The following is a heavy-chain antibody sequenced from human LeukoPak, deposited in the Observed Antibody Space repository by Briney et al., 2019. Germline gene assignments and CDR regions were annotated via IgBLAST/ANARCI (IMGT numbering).Heavy chain of an antibody. V-gene: IGHV3-11*01. J-gene: IGHJ3*02. CDR1: GFTFSDFY. CDR2: ISSSGTTI. CDR3: TRQLGYSGYDEAFDI. D-gene: IGHD5-12*01. Sequence: GGSLRLSCAASGFTFSDFYMSWIRQAPGKGLEWVSYISSSGTTIYYADSVKGRFTISRDNAENSLYLQMNSLRAEDTAVYYCTRQLGYSGYDEAFDIWGQGTMVTVSS.